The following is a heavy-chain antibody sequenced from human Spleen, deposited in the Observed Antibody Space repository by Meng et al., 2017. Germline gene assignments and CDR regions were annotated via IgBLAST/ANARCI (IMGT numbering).Heavy chain of an antibody. CDR3: ASAGYYCLDY. CDR1: GGSISSGNW. J-gene: IGHJ4*02. V-gene: IGHV4-4*02. D-gene: IGHD2/OR15-2a*01. CDR2: IHHTGST. Sequence: SETLSLTCAVSGGSISSGNWWSWVRQPPGKGLEGSGEIHHTGSTNYNPSFKSRVTILVDKSGNLFSLRLTSVTAADTAVYYCASAGYYCLDYWGQGTLVTVSS.